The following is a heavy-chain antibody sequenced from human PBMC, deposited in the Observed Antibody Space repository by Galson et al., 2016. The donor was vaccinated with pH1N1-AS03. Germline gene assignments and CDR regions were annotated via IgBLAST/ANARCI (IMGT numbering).Heavy chain of an antibody. V-gene: IGHV3-23*01. CDR2: ISANGDST. CDR3: TNGRDALYFRMDV. Sequence: SLRLSCAASGFTFSSYAMNWVRQAPGKGLECVSVISANGDSTYYADSVKGRFSISRDNSKDTVYLQMNSLRAEDTAVYHCTNGRDALYFRMDVWGLGTTVSVSS. J-gene: IGHJ6*02. CDR1: GFTFSSYA.